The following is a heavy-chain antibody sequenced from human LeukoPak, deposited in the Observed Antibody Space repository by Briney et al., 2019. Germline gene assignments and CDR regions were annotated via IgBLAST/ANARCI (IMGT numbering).Heavy chain of an antibody. CDR2: IYSGGST. Sequence: PGGSLRLSCAASGFTLSSNYMSWVRQAPGKGLEWVSIIYSGGSTYYADSVKGRFTISRDISKNALFLQMNSLRAEDTAVYYCARGYSYGYFDCWGQGTLVTVSS. CDR1: GFTLSSNY. J-gene: IGHJ4*02. D-gene: IGHD5-18*01. V-gene: IGHV3-53*01. CDR3: ARGYSYGYFDC.